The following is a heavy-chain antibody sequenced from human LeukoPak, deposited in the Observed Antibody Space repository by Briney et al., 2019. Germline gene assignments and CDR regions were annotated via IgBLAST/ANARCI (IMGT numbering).Heavy chain of an antibody. Sequence: GGSLRLSCAASGFSFSSYSMNWVRQAPGKGLEWVSSISSSSSYIYYAASVKGRFTIFRENAKNSLYLQINSLRAEDTAVYYCARVIAAAGKYHYYYYMDVWGKGTTVTVSS. CDR2: ISSSSSYI. CDR3: ARVIAAAGKYHYYYYMDV. D-gene: IGHD6-13*01. CDR1: GFSFSSYS. V-gene: IGHV3-21*01. J-gene: IGHJ6*03.